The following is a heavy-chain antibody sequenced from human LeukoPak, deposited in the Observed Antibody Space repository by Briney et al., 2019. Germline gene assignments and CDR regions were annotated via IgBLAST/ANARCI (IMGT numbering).Heavy chain of an antibody. CDR1: GFNFNTYS. CDR2: ISSSSTI. Sequence: PGGSLRLSCAASGFNFNTYSMTWVRQPPGKGLEWVSYISSSSTIFYGDSVKGRFTISRDNAKSSLYLQMNSLRAEDTAVYYCARDEPDGGSASWGQGTLVTVSS. CDR3: ARDEPDGGSAS. D-gene: IGHD2-2*01. J-gene: IGHJ4*02. V-gene: IGHV3-48*01.